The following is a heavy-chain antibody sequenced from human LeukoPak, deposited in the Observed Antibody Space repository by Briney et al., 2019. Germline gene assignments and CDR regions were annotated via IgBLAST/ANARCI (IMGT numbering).Heavy chain of an antibody. J-gene: IGHJ4*02. D-gene: IGHD6-6*01. CDR2: IYYSGST. CDR3: ARGRRSSSTPFDY. V-gene: IGHV4-59*01. CDR1: GGSISSYY. Sequence: SETLSLTCTVSGGSISSYYWSWIRQPPGKGLEWIGYIYYSGSTNYNPSPKSRVTISVDTSKNQFSLKLSSVTAADTAVYYCARGRRSSSTPFDYWGQGTLVTVSS.